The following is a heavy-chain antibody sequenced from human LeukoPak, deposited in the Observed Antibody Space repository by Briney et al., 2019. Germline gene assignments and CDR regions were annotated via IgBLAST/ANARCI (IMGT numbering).Heavy chain of an antibody. D-gene: IGHD2-8*01. V-gene: IGHV4-61*02. CDR2: IYTSGST. Sequence: PSEILSLTCTVSGGSISSGSYYWSWIRQPAGKGLEWIGRIYTSGSTNYNPSLKSRVTISVDTSKNQFSLKLSSVTAADTAVYYCASMDIVLMVYALWGQGTLVTVSS. CDR1: GGSISSGSYY. J-gene: IGHJ4*02. CDR3: ASMDIVLMVYAL.